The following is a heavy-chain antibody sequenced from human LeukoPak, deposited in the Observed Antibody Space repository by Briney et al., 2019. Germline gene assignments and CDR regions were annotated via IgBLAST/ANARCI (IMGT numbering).Heavy chain of an antibody. V-gene: IGHV1-2*02. J-gene: IGHJ6*03. Sequence: GASVKVSCKASGYTFTGYYMHWVRQAPGQGLEWMGWINPNSGGTNYAQKFQGRVTMTRDTSISTAYMELSSLRSEDTAVYYCARSLLSGSPTNYYYYYYMDVWGKGTTVTVSS. CDR2: INPNSGGT. CDR1: GYTFTGYY. CDR3: ARSLLSGSPTNYYYYYYMDV. D-gene: IGHD1-26*01.